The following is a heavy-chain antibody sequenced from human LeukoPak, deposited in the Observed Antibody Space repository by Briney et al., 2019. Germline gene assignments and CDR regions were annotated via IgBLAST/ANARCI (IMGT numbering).Heavy chain of an antibody. V-gene: IGHV3-48*01. Sequence: GGSLRLSCAASGFTFSTYSMNWVRQAPGKGLEWLSYISPSSSTTHYADSVKGRFTISRDNAKDALYLQMNSLRAEDTAVYYCARGPKLGLNTLDAFDIWGRGTMVTVSS. CDR2: ISPSSSTT. D-gene: IGHD7-27*01. CDR1: GFTFSTYS. J-gene: IGHJ3*02. CDR3: ARGPKLGLNTLDAFDI.